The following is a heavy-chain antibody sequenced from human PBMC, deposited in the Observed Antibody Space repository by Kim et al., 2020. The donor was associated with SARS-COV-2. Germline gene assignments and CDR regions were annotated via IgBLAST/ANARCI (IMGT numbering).Heavy chain of an antibody. CDR1: GFTFSSYA. CDR3: ARDKYSSGLDAFDI. CDR2: ISYDGSNK. V-gene: IGHV3-30*04. D-gene: IGHD6-19*01. J-gene: IGHJ3*02. Sequence: GGSLRLSCAASGFTFSSYAMHWVRQAPGKGLEWVAVISYDGSNKYYADSVKGRFTISRDNSKNTLYLQMNSLRAEDTAVYYCARDKYSSGLDAFDIWGQG.